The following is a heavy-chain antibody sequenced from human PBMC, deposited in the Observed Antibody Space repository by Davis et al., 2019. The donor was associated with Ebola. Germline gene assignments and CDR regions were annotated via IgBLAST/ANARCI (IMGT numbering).Heavy chain of an antibody. Sequence: SETLSLTCAVYGGSFSGYYWSWIRQPPGKGLEWIGEIIHSRRTNYNPSLKSRVTISVDTSNNQFSLKVSSLTAAYTAVYYCARGARYSSGWFDYWGQGALVTVSS. V-gene: IGHV4-34*01. CDR1: GGSFSGYY. CDR2: IIHSRRT. J-gene: IGHJ5*01. D-gene: IGHD6-19*01. CDR3: ARGARYSSGWFDY.